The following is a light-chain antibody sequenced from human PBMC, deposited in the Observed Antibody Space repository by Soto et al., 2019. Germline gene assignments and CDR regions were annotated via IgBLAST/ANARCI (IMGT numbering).Light chain of an antibody. CDR1: QSVSSW. CDR3: QQDNSAWS. Sequence: DIQMTQSPSTLSASVGDRVTITCRASQSVSSWLAWYQQKPGKAPNLLIYTTSSIESGVPSSFSGSGSGTELTLTTSSLQPDDFATYFCQQDNSAWSFSQGTTVEIK. J-gene: IGKJ1*01. CDR2: TTS. V-gene: IGKV1-5*03.